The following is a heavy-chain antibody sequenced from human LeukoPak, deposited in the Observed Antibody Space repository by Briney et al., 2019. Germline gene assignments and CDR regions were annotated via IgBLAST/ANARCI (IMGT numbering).Heavy chain of an antibody. V-gene: IGHV3-23*01. Sequence: PGGSLRLSCAASGFTFSTYAMSWVRQAPGKGLERVSAIGGSGGSTYYADSVKGRFTISRDNSKNTLYLQMNSLRSDDTAVYYCASLGYCSSTSCYNADYYYYMDVWGKGTTVTISS. J-gene: IGHJ6*03. CDR1: GFTFSTYA. CDR3: ASLGYCSSTSCYNADYYYYMDV. D-gene: IGHD2-2*02. CDR2: IGGSGGST.